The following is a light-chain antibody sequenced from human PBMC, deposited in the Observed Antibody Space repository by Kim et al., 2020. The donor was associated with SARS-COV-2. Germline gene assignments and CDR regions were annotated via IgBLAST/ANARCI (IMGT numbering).Light chain of an antibody. V-gene: IGLV1-40*01. Sequence: GVSISCTESSSDNGAGYDVHWYQQLPGTDPKLLINGNSNRPSGVPDRFSGSKSGTSASLAITGLKAEDEADYYYQSYESSLSGSVFGGGTQLTVL. CDR2: GNS. J-gene: IGLJ2*01. CDR1: SSDNGAGYD. CDR3: QSYESSLSGSV.